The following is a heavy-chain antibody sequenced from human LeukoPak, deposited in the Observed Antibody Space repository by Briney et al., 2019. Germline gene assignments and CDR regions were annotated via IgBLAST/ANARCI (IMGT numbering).Heavy chain of an antibody. Sequence: SETLSLTCTVSGGSISSSSYYWGWVRQPPGKGLEWIGSIYYSGSTYYNPSLKSRVTRSVDTSKNQFSLRLSSVTAADTAVYYCARVLYGTRSLQAQNLEMGNWFDPWGQGTLVTVSS. CDR2: IYYSGST. D-gene: IGHD1-1*01. CDR1: GGSISSSSYY. J-gene: IGHJ5*02. CDR3: ARVLYGTRSLQAQNLEMGNWFDP. V-gene: IGHV4-39*01.